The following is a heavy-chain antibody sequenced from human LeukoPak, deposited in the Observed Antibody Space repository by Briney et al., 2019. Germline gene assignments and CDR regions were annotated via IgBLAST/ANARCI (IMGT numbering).Heavy chain of an antibody. D-gene: IGHD6-6*01. CDR1: GGSISSYY. CDR3: ARSGRQYSSSWFDP. Sequence: PSETLSLTCTVSGGSISSYYWSWIRQPPGKGLEWIGYIYYSGSTNYNPSLKSRVTISVDTSKNQFSLKLSSVTAADTAVYYCARSGRQYSSSWFDPWGQGTLVTVSS. J-gene: IGHJ5*02. CDR2: IYYSGST. V-gene: IGHV4-59*01.